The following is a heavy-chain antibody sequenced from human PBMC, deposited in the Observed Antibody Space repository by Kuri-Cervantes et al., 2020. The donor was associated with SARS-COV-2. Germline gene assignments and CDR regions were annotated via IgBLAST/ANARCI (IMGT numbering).Heavy chain of an antibody. V-gene: IGHV1-3*01. Sequence: ASVKVSCKASGYTFTSYAMHWVRQAPGQRLEWMGWINAGNGNTKYSQKSQGRVTITRDTSASTAYMELSSLRSEDTAVYYCARGGDFWYFYYGMDVWGQGTTVTVSS. J-gene: IGHJ6*02. CDR2: INAGNGNT. CDR3: ARGGDFWYFYYGMDV. CDR1: GYTFTSYA. D-gene: IGHD3-3*01.